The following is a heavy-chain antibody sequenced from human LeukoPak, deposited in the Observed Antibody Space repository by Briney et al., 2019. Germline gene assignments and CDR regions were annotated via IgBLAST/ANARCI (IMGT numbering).Heavy chain of an antibody. V-gene: IGHV3-30*02. CDR3: AKASVSIAVAGDY. Sequence: GGSLRLSCVASGFTFSSYGMHWVRQAPGKGLEWVAFIWSDGSKKYYADSVKGRFTISRDNSKNTLYLQMNSLRAEDTVVYYCAKASVSIAVAGDYWGQGTLVTVSS. D-gene: IGHD6-19*01. J-gene: IGHJ4*02. CDR2: IWSDGSKK. CDR1: GFTFSSYG.